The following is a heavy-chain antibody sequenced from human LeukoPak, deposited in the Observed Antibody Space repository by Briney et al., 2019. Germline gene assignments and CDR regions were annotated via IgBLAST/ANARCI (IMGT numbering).Heavy chain of an antibody. J-gene: IGHJ4*02. CDR3: AKSLARAAAGFDY. CDR2: IYPSDSDT. CDR1: GYNFNTYW. Sequence: GESLKISCQGSGYNFNTYWIAWVRQMPGKGLEWMGIIYPSDSDTRYSPSFQGQVTISADKSISTAYLQWSSLKASDTAMYYCAKSLARAAAGFDYWGQGTLVTVSS. D-gene: IGHD6-13*01. V-gene: IGHV5-51*06.